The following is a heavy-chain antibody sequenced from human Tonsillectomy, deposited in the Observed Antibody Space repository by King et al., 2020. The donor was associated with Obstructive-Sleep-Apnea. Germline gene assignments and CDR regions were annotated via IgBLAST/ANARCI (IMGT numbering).Heavy chain of an antibody. CDR3: ARGGFVGCLGTDY. Sequence: VQLVESGGGVVQPGRSLRLSCAASGFTFSSYAMHWVRQAPGKGLEWVAVISYDGSNKYYADSVKGRFTISRDNSKNTLYLQMNSLRAEDTAVYYCARGGFVGCLGTDYWGQGTLVTVSS. J-gene: IGHJ4*02. V-gene: IGHV3-30-3*01. D-gene: IGHD2-15*01. CDR2: ISYDGSNK. CDR1: GFTFSSYA.